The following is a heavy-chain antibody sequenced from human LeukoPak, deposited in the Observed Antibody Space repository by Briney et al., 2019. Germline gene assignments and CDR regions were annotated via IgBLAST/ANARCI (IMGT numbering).Heavy chain of an antibody. CDR3: ARGYYYDSSGYPDAFDI. Sequence: PSETLSLTCSVYGGSFSGYYCSWIRQPPGKGLEWIGEINHSGSTNYNPSLKSRVTISVDTSKNQFSLKLSSVTAADTAVYYCARGYYYDSSGYPDAFDIWGQGTMVTVSS. V-gene: IGHV4-34*01. D-gene: IGHD3-22*01. CDR1: GGSFSGYY. J-gene: IGHJ3*02. CDR2: INHSGST.